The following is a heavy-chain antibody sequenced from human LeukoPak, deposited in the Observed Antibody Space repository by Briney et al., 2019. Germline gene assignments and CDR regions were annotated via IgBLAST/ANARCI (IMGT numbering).Heavy chain of an antibody. V-gene: IGHV3-7*03. J-gene: IGHJ6*02. CDR1: GFTFSSYW. CDR2: IKQDGSEK. Sequence: GGSLRLSCAASGFTFSSYWMSWVRQAPGKGLEWVANIKQDGSEKCYVDSVKGRFTISRGNAKNSLYLQMNSLRAEDTAVYYCARDRPRYCSSTSCYDYYYYGMDVWGQGTTVTVSS. CDR3: ARDRPRYCSSTSCYDYYYYGMDV. D-gene: IGHD2-2*01.